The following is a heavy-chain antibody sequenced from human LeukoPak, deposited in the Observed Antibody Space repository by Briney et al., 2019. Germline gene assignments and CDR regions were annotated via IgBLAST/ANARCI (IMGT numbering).Heavy chain of an antibody. CDR2: ISYDENLK. CDR1: GFTFSNYG. J-gene: IGHJ4*02. V-gene: IGHV3-30*18. D-gene: IGHD5-18*01. CDR3: AKVSSERQLWLPFDY. Sequence: AGSLRLSCAASGFTFSNYGIHWVRQAPGKGLEWVTAISYDENLKYYADSVRGRLTISRDNSKNTLYLQMNSLRTEDTAVYYCAKVSSERQLWLPFDYWGQGTLGSASS.